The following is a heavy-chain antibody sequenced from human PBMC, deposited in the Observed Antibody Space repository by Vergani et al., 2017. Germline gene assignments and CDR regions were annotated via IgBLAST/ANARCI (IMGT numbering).Heavy chain of an antibody. D-gene: IGHD6-13*01. CDR1: GFTFSNYG. V-gene: IGHV3-30*18. J-gene: IGHJ4*02. Sequence: QVQLVESGGGVVQPGRSLRLSCAASGFTFSNYGMHWVRQAPGKGLEWVAVISYDGSNKYYADSVQGRFTISSDNSKNTLYLPMNSLRAEDTAVYYCAKRGAAAVIYYFDYWGQGTLVTVSS. CDR2: ISYDGSNK. CDR3: AKRGAAAVIYYFDY.